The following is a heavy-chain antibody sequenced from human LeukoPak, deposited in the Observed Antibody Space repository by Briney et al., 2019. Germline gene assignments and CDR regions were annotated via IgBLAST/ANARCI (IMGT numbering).Heavy chain of an antibody. Sequence: ASVKVSCKASGCTFNTYGISWVRQAPGQGLEWMGWISTYNGDTNYVQNLQGRVTMTTDTSTSTAYMELMSLRSDDTAVYYCLRDAQRPRLTPDYWGQGTLVTVSS. J-gene: IGHJ4*02. D-gene: IGHD6-25*01. V-gene: IGHV1-18*01. CDR2: ISTYNGDT. CDR3: LRDAQRPRLTPDY. CDR1: GCTFNTYG.